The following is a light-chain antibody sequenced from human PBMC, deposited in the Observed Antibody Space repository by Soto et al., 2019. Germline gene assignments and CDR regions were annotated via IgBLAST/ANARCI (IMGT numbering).Light chain of an antibody. J-gene: IGKJ1*01. CDR2: AAS. CDR3: QQSYGTLRT. CDR1: QSISTY. V-gene: IGKV1-39*01. Sequence: DIQMTQSPSALSASVGDRLTITCRASQSISTYLNWYQQKPGKAPKLLIYAASSLQSGVPSRFSGSGSGTDFTLTISSLQPEDFATYYRQQSYGTLRTFGQGTKVEIK.